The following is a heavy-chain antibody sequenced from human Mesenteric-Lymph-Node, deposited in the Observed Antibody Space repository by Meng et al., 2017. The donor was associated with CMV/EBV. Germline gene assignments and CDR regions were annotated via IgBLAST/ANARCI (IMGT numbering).Heavy chain of an antibody. V-gene: IGHV3-73*01. CDR2: IRIKTNSFAT. CDR1: GFTFSGST. Sequence: GGSLRLSCAASGFTFSGSTMHWVRQAPGKGLEWVGHIRIKTNSFATAYAASVGGRFTISRDDSKNTVYLQINSLKTEDMAVYYCTGNLGGYDYGYYYGMDVWGQGTAVTVSS. J-gene: IGHJ6*02. D-gene: IGHD5-12*01. CDR3: TGNLGGYDYGYYYGMDV.